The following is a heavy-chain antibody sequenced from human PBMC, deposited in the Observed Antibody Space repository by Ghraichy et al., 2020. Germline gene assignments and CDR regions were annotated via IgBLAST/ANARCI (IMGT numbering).Heavy chain of an antibody. J-gene: IGHJ3*02. D-gene: IGHD3-22*01. V-gene: IGHV4-34*01. CDR3: ARGQVHYYDSSGYYSAFDT. Sequence: SETLSLTCAVYGGSFSGYYWSWIRQPPGKGLEWIGEINHSGSTNYNPSLKSRVTISVDTSKNQFSLKLSSVTAADTAVYYCARGQVHYYDSSGYYSAFDTWGQGTMVTVSS. CDR2: INHSGST. CDR1: GGSFSGYY.